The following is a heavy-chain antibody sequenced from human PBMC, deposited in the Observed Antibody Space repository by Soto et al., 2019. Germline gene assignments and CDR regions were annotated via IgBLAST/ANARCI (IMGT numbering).Heavy chain of an antibody. CDR1: WVTLRSHY. V-gene: IGHV3-66*01. D-gene: IGHD4-17*01. CDR2: IYSGGST. J-gene: IGHJ3*02. Sequence: PGGALRLSCGAPWVTLRSHYISWVRPAPGKGLEWVSVIYSGGSTYYADSVKGRFTISRDNSKNTLYLKMNSLRAEDTAVYYSARTTVTTPDAFDIRGQGTMVTVSS. CDR3: ARTTVTTPDAFDI.